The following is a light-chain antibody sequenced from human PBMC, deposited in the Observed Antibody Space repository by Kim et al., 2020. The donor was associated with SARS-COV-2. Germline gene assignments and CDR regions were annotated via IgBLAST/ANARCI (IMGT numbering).Light chain of an antibody. V-gene: IGKV3-15*01. Sequence: EIVMTQSPATLSVSPGERATLSCSASQSVSSYLAWYHQKPGQAPRLLIYGASTRATGIPARFSGSGSGTEFTLTISSLQSEDFAVYYCQQYNNWPIAFGQGTRLEIK. J-gene: IGKJ5*01. CDR3: QQYNNWPIA. CDR1: QSVSSY. CDR2: GAS.